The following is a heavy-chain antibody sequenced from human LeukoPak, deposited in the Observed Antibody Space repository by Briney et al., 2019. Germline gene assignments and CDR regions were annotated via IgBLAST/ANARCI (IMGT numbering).Heavy chain of an antibody. V-gene: IGHV1-69*13. D-gene: IGHD1-26*01. Sequence: GASVKVSCKASGGTFSSYAISWVRQAPGQGLEWMGGIIPIFGTANYAQKFQGRVTITADESTSTAYMELSSLRSEDTAVYYCASGAHDLSLNLDYWGQGTLVTVSS. CDR3: ASGAHDLSLNLDY. J-gene: IGHJ4*02. CDR2: IIPIFGTA. CDR1: GGTFSSYA.